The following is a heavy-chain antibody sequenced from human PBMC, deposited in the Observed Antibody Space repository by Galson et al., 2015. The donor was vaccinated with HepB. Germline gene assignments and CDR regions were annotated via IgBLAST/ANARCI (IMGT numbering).Heavy chain of an antibody. Sequence: SVKVSCKGSGYSFNSYALHLVRQAPGQRLEWVGWINAGNGNTRSSQKFQGRVTITSDTSASTVYMELSSLRPEDTAIYYCARGDYDILTGYYVASFDVWGQGTMVTVSP. CDR1: GYSFNSYA. V-gene: IGHV1-3*01. CDR2: INAGNGNT. CDR3: ARGDYDILTGYYVASFDV. D-gene: IGHD3-9*01. J-gene: IGHJ3*01.